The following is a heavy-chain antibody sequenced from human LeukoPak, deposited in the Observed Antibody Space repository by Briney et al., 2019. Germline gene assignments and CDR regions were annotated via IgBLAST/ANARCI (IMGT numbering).Heavy chain of an antibody. J-gene: IGHJ4*02. D-gene: IGHD1-26*01. V-gene: IGHV3-15*01. Sequence: GGSLRLSCAASGFTFSNAWMSWVRQAPGKGLEWVGRIKSKTDGGTTDYAAPVKGRFTISRDGSKNTLYLQMNSLKTEDTAVYYCAREGLSGNYQLRPFDYWGQGALVTVSS. CDR1: GFTFSNAW. CDR2: IKSKTDGGTT. CDR3: AREGLSGNYQLRPFDY.